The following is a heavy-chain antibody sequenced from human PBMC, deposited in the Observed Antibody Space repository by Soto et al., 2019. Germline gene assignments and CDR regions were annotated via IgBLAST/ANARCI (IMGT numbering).Heavy chain of an antibody. Sequence: PSETLSLTCTVSGGSISSGDYYWSWIRQPPGKGLEWIGYIYYSGSTYYNPSLKSRVTISVDTSKNQFSPKLSSVTAADTAVYYCAVVPAAIGYFRFFDPWGQGTLVTVSS. J-gene: IGHJ5*02. D-gene: IGHD2-2*02. CDR1: GGSISSGDYY. V-gene: IGHV4-30-4*01. CDR2: IYYSGST. CDR3: AVVPAAIGYFRFFDP.